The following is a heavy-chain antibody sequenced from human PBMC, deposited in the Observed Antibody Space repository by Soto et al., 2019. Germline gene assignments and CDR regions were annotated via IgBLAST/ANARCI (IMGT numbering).Heavy chain of an antibody. CDR2: ITGNSARI. V-gene: IGHV3-23*01. Sequence: GGSLRLSCAASDSTIRRYAMSWVRQAPGKGLEWVSGITGNSARIYYADSVKGRFSISRDNSKNTLYLQMDTLRAEDTAVYYCAKNGDFDYDAFDVWGQGSVVTVSS. CDR3: AKNGDFDYDAFDV. D-gene: IGHD3-16*01. CDR1: DSTIRRYA. J-gene: IGHJ3*01.